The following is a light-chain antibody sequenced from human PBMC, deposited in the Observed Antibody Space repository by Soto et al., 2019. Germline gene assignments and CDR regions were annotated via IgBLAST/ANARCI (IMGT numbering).Light chain of an antibody. CDR3: SSFTSINSVV. CDR2: EVS. Sequence: QSALTQPASVSASPGQSITISCTGTSSDVGAYNYVSWYQQHPGKAPKLMIYEVSNRPSGVSNRFSGFKSANTASLIISGLQAEDEADYVCSSFTSINSVVFGGGTKLTV. J-gene: IGLJ2*01. CDR1: SSDVGAYNY. V-gene: IGLV2-14*01.